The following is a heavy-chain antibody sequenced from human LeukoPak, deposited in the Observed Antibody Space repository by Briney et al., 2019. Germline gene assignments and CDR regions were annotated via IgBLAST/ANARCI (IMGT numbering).Heavy chain of an antibody. CDR3: ATFGGTTARPLAAEFSFDC. Sequence: GGSLRLSCAASGFTFSSYSMNWVRQAPGKGLEWVAYISRSGSTQHCADSVKGRFTTSRDNAKNSLYLQMNSLRAEDTAVYYCATFGGTTARPLAAEFSFDCWGQGTLVTVSS. V-gene: IGHV3-48*01. J-gene: IGHJ4*02. CDR2: ISRSGSTQ. D-gene: IGHD1/OR15-1a*01. CDR1: GFTFSSYS.